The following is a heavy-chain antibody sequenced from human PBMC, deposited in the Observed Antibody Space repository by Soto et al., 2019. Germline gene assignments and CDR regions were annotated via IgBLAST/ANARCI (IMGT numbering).Heavy chain of an antibody. J-gene: IGHJ4*02. CDR3: ARHTPAISISDH. V-gene: IGHV4-30-4*01. D-gene: IGHD2-15*01. CDR2: ISYSGTT. CDR1: GGSISSGNYY. Sequence: PSETLSLTCTVSGGSISSGNYYWSWIRQPPGKGLEWIGFISYSGTTHYSASLRSRVSISVDTSKNQFSLKLSSVTAADTAVYYCARHTPAISISDHWGQGTLVTVSS.